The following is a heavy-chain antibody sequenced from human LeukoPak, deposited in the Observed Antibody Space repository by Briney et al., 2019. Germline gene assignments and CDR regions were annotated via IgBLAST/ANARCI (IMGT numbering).Heavy chain of an antibody. V-gene: IGHV3-74*01. CDR3: ARVDTAMENWFDP. D-gene: IGHD5-18*01. CDR1: GFTFGSYW. Sequence: GGSLRLSCAASGFTFGSYWMHWVRQAPGKGLVWVSRINTDGSSTSYADSVKGRFTISRDNAKNTLYLQMNSLRAEDTAVYYCARVDTAMENWFDPWGQGTLVTVSS. CDR2: INTDGSST. J-gene: IGHJ5*02.